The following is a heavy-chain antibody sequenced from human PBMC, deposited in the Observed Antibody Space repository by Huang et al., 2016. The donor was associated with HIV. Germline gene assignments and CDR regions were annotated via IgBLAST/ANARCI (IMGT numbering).Heavy chain of an antibody. CDR3: ARPLGNFDSSGYGYYFAY. V-gene: IGHV3-30-3*01. J-gene: IGHJ4*02. D-gene: IGHD3-22*01. CDR2: RSNDGTKK. CDR1: GFTLSSFA. Sequence: QVQLVESGGGVVQPGRSLRLSCAASGFTLSSFAMHWVRQAPGKGLEWVAVRSNDGTKKHEADTVKGRFTISRDNSKNTLYLQMNSLRGEDTTVYYCARPLGNFDSSGYGYYFAYWGQGALVSVSS.